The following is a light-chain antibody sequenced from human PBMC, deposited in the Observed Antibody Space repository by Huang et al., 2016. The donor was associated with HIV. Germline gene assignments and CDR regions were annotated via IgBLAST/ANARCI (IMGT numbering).Light chain of an antibody. Sequence: EIVMTQSPATLSVSPGDRATLSCRASQRVGSNLAWYQQRRVQAPRLLIYAASTRASGTPARFSGSGSGTEFTLTVSSLQSEDFAVYYCQQHNTWPRTFGQGTRV. CDR1: QRVGSN. CDR2: AAS. V-gene: IGKV3-15*01. J-gene: IGKJ1*01. CDR3: QQHNTWPRT.